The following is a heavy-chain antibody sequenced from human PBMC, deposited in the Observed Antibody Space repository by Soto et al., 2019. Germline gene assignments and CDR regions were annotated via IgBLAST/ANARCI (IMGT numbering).Heavy chain of an antibody. CDR2: IIPIFGTA. J-gene: IGHJ4*02. Sequence: SVKVSCKASGGTFSSYAISWVRQAPGQGLEWMGGIIPIFGTANYAQKFQGRVTITADKSTSTAYMELSSLRSEDTAVYYCARDRLKRGYSRYYFDYWGQGTLVTVSS. D-gene: IGHD5-18*01. CDR1: GGTFSSYA. V-gene: IGHV1-69*06. CDR3: ARDRLKRGYSRYYFDY.